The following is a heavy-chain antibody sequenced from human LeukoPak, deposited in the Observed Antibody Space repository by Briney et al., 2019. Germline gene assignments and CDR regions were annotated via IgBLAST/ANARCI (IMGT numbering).Heavy chain of an antibody. V-gene: IGHV1-69*04. J-gene: IGHJ4*02. Sequence: ASVKVSCKASGGTFCSYAISWVRQAPGQGLEWMGRIIPILGIANYAQKFQGRVTITADKSTSTAYMELSSLRSEDTAVYYCARGRGYSGYDFLSVDYWGQGTLVTVSS. CDR3: ARGRGYSGYDFLSVDY. CDR1: GGTFCSYA. CDR2: IIPILGIA. D-gene: IGHD5-12*01.